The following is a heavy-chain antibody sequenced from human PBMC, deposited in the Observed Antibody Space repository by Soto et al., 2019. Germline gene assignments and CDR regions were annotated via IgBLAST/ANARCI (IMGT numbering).Heavy chain of an antibody. CDR3: AAYSGWSFDY. J-gene: IGHJ4*02. Sequence: PGGSLRLSCAASGFPFSTYAMSWVRQAPGRGLEWVSALIGSGYNTYYADSVRGRFTISRDNSKNTLYLQMGSLRVEDTAVYYCAAYSGWSFDYWGQGTLVTVSS. V-gene: IGHV3-23*01. CDR2: LIGSGYNT. D-gene: IGHD6-19*01. CDR1: GFPFSTYA.